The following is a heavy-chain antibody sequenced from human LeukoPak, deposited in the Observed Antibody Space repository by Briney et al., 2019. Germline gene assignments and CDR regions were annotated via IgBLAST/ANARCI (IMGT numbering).Heavy chain of an antibody. D-gene: IGHD3-10*01. V-gene: IGHV4-39*07. CDR2: IYYSGST. Sequence: SETLSLTCTVSGGSISSSSYYWGWIRQPPGKGLEWIGSIYYSGSTYYNPSLKSRVTISVDTSKNQFSLKLSSVTAADTAVYYCARLITMVRGVIITRAWFDSGGQGTLVTVSA. CDR1: GGSISSSSYY. CDR3: ARLITMVRGVIITRAWFDS. J-gene: IGHJ5*01.